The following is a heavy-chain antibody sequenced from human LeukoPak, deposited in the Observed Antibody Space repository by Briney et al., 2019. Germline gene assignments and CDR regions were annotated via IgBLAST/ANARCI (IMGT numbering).Heavy chain of an antibody. J-gene: IGHJ4*02. CDR3: ATGDLRYCTNGVCPNHFDY. Sequence: PSQTLSLTCTVSGGSISSGGYYWSWIRQHPGKGLEWIGYIYYNGSTYYNPSLKSRVTISVDTSKNQFSLKLSSVTAADTAVYYCATGDLRYCTNGVCPNHFDYWGQGTLVTVSS. V-gene: IGHV4-31*03. D-gene: IGHD2-8*01. CDR1: GGSISSGGYY. CDR2: IYYNGST.